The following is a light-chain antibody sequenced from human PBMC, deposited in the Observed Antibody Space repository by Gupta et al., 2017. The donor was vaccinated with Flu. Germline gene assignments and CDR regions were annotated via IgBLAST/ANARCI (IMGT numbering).Light chain of an antibody. CDR3: QSYDSSLSGWV. V-gene: IGLV1-40*01. J-gene: IGLJ3*02. Sequence: QSVLTQPPSVSGAPGQRVTISCTGSSSNIGAGYDVHWYQQFPRAAPKLLIYGNSNRPSGVPDRFSGSKSGTSASLASTGLQAEDEADYYCQSYDSSLSGWVFGGGTKLTVL. CDR1: SSNIGAGYD. CDR2: GNS.